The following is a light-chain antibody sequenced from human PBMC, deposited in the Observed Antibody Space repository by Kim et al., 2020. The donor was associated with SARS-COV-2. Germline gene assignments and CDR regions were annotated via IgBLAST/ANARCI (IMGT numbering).Light chain of an antibody. V-gene: IGKV3-20*01. CDR1: QSIPNSQ. CDR3: LQYGASPWT. CDR2: GAS. J-gene: IGKJ1*01. Sequence: SPGERATLSCRASQSIPNSQLAWFQQKPGQTPRLLIYGASSRAPGIPDGFSASGSGTDFTLTISRLEPENFAVYYCLQYGASPWTFGQGTKVEIK.